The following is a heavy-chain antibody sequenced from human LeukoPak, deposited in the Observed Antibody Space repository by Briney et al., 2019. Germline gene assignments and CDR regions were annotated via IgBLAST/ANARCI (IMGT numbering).Heavy chain of an antibody. CDR2: IQQDGGEK. CDR3: ARDANYGDYDPVIYYMDV. J-gene: IGHJ6*03. Sequence: GGSLRLSCAASGFTFSIYWMNWVRQAPGKGLEWVAHIQQDGGEKYYVDSVKGRFTISRDNAKNSLFPQMNSLRAEDTAVYYCARDANYGDYDPVIYYMDVWGKGTTVTVSS. D-gene: IGHD4-17*01. CDR1: GFTFSIYW. V-gene: IGHV3-7*01.